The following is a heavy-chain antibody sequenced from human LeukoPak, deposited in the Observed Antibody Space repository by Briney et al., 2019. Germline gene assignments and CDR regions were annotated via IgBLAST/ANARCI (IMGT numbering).Heavy chain of an antibody. V-gene: IGHV3-33*01. Sequence: PGGSLRLSCAASGFTFSSYGMHWVRQAPGKGLEWVAVIWYDGSNKYYADSVKGRFTISRDNSKNTLYLQMNSLRAEDTAVYYCARDLGTMVRGVRAYYYYGMDVWGQGTTVTVSS. CDR3: ARDLGTMVRGVRAYYYYGMDV. CDR1: GFTFSSYG. D-gene: IGHD3-10*01. CDR2: IWYDGSNK. J-gene: IGHJ6*02.